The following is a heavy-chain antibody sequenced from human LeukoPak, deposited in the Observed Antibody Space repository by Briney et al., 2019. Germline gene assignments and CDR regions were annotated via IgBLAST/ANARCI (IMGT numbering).Heavy chain of an antibody. CDR2: IYHRGTT. J-gene: IGHJ4*02. V-gene: IGHV4-4*02. CDR1: GGSISSDIR. D-gene: IGHD6-19*01. CDR3: AAQSGWYQDY. Sequence: PSETLSLTCAVSGGSISSDIRWSWVRQPPGKGLEWIGEIYHRGTTNYNPSLKSQVTILVDKSKNQFSLKLSSVTAADTAMYYCAAQSGWYQDYWGQGSLVTVSS.